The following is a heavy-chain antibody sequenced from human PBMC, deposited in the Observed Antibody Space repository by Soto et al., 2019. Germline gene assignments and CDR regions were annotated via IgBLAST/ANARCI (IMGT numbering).Heavy chain of an antibody. CDR3: ARGRGSSGWSIDY. V-gene: IGHV4-34*01. Sequence: KPSETLSLTCAVYGGSFSGYYWSWIRQPPGKGLEWIGEINHSGSTNYNPSLKSRVTISVDTSKNQFSLKLSSVTAADTAVYYCARGRGSSGWSIDYWGQGTLVTVSS. D-gene: IGHD6-19*01. CDR2: INHSGST. CDR1: GGSFSGYY. J-gene: IGHJ4*02.